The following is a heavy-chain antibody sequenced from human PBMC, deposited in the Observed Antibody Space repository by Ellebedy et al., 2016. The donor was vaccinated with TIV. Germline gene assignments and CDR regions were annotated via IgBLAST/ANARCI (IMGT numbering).Heavy chain of an antibody. D-gene: IGHD1-1*01. CDR3: ASQLEPYRVNAFDI. V-gene: IGHV5-51*01. J-gene: IGHJ3*02. CDR2: IYPGDSDT. Sequence: PGGSLRLSCKGSGYSFTSYWIGCVRQMPGKGLEWMGIIYPGDSDTRYSPSFQGQVTISADKSISTAYLQWSSLKASDTAMYYCASQLEPYRVNAFDIWGQGTMVTVSS. CDR1: GYSFTSYW.